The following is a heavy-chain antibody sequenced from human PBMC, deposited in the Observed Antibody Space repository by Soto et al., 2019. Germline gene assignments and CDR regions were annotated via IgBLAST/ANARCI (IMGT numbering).Heavy chain of an antibody. D-gene: IGHD1-26*01. CDR1: GFTFSSYS. CDR3: ATEVGATTSADY. CDR2: ISSSSSYI. Sequence: PGWSLRLSCAASGFTFSSYSMNWVRQAPGKGLEWVSSISSSSSYIYYADSVKGRFTISRDNAKNSLYLQMNSLRAEDTAVYYCATEVGATTSADYWGQGTLVTVSS. J-gene: IGHJ4*02. V-gene: IGHV3-21*01.